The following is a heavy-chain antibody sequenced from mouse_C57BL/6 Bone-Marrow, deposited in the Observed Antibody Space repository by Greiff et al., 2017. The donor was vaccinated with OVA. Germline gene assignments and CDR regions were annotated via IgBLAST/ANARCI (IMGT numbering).Heavy chain of an antibody. CDR1: GYTFTSYT. CDR3: TRGYYFDY. CDR2: IDPTNDYP. V-gene: IGHV1-4*01. Sequence: QVQLQQSGAELARPGASVKMSCKASGYTFTSYTIHWVKQRPGQGLEWIGYIDPTNDYPNYNQKFKGKATLTADKSSSTAYMQLSSLTSEDSAVYYCTRGYYFDYWGQGTTLTVSS. J-gene: IGHJ2*01.